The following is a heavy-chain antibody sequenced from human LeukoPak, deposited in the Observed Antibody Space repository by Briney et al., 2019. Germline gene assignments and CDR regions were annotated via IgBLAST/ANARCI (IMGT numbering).Heavy chain of an antibody. V-gene: IGHV3-21*01. CDR2: ISGRSDYI. CDR3: ARDRDYYDSGGYYFDY. CDR1: GFAFSSYT. Sequence: GSLRLSCAASGFAFSSYTINWVRQAPGKGLEWVSPISGRSDYIYYADSVKGRFTISRDNAKNSLYLRMNSLRAEDTAAYFCARDRDYYDSGGYYFDYWGQGTLVTVSS. J-gene: IGHJ4*02. D-gene: IGHD3-22*01.